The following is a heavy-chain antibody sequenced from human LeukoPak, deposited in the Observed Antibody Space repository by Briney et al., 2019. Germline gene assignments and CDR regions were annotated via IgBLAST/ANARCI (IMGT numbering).Heavy chain of an antibody. CDR2: GGST. Sequence: GGSTYYADFVKGRFTISRDNSKNTLYLQMNSLRAEDTAVYYCAKRHYDSSGYYYVNAFNIWGQGTMVTVSS. V-gene: IGHV3-23*01. CDR3: AKRHYDSSGYYYVNAFNI. J-gene: IGHJ3*02. D-gene: IGHD3-22*01.